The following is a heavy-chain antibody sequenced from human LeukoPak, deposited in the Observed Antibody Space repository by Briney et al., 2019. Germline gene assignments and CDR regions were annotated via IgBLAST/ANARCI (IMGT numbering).Heavy chain of an antibody. CDR1: GGSISSYY. CDR2: IYYSGST. J-gene: IGHJ2*01. V-gene: IGHV4-59*01. D-gene: IGHD4-23*01. CDR3: AREYGGNFGYFDL. Sequence: SETLSLTCTVSGGSISSYYWSWIRQPPGKGLESIGYIYYSGSTNYTPSLKSRVTISVDTSKNQFSLNLSAVTAADTAVYYCAREYGGNFGYFDLWGRGTLVTVSS.